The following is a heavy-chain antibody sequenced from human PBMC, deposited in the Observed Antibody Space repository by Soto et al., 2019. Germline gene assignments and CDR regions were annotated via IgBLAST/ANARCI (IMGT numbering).Heavy chain of an antibody. D-gene: IGHD4-17*01. CDR3: ARVYGPTDAFDI. J-gene: IGHJ3*02. Sequence: GASVKVSCKASGYTSTSYGISWVRQAPGQGLEWMGWINANSGNTNYAQKLQGRVTMTRNTSISTAYMELSSLRSEDTAVYYCARVYGPTDAFDIWGQGTMVTVSS. V-gene: IGHV1-8*02. CDR2: INANSGNT. CDR1: GYTSTSYG.